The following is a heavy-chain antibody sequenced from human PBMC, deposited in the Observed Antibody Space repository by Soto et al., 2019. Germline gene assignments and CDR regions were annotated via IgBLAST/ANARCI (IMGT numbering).Heavy chain of an antibody. CDR1: GFTFSNYA. D-gene: IGHD6-13*01. V-gene: IGHV3-23*01. Sequence: EVQLLESGGGLVQPGGSLRLSCAVSGFTFSNYAMSWVRQAPGKGLEWVSSISNSGASTYYADSVKGRFTISRYNSKNTLYLQMNSLRADDTAIYYCADPYSSSPHFDYWGQGTLVTVSS. CDR3: ADPYSSSPHFDY. J-gene: IGHJ4*02. CDR2: ISNSGAST.